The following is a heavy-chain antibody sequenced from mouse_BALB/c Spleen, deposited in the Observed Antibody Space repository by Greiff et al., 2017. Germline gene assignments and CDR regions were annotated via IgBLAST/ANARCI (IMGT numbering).Heavy chain of an antibody. CDR1: GYAFSSSW. Sequence: QVQLQQSGPELVKPGASVKISCKASGYAFSSSWMNWVKQRPGQGLEWIGRIYPGDGDTNYNGKFKGKATLTADKSSSTAYMQLSSLTSVDSAVYFCARRGYGGYFDVWGAGTTVTVSS. D-gene: IGHD3-1*01. CDR2: IYPGDGDT. J-gene: IGHJ1*01. V-gene: IGHV1-82*01. CDR3: ARRGYGGYFDV.